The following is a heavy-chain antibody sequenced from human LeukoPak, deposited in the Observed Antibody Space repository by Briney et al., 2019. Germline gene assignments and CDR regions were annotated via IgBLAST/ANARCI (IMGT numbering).Heavy chain of an antibody. CDR3: ARACYYDSSGYCHDAFDI. V-gene: IGHV3-7*01. J-gene: IGHJ3*02. D-gene: IGHD3-22*01. CDR2: MKQDGSDK. CDR1: GFTFSTHW. Sequence: GGSLRLSCAASGFTFSTHWMSWVRQAPGKGLEWVANMKQDGSDKYYVDSVKGRFTVSRDNAKNSLYLQMNSLRAEDTAVYYCARACYYDSSGYCHDAFDIWGQGTMVTVSS.